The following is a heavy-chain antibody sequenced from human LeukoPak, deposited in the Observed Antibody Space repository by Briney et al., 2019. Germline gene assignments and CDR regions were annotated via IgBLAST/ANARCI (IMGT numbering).Heavy chain of an antibody. J-gene: IGHJ4*02. D-gene: IGHD4-17*01. V-gene: IGHV4-34*01. CDR2: VNHNGYT. CDR3: ARMTTGHDY. Sequence: PSETLSLTCGVSGTSFTSYYWNWIRQTPGKGLEWIGEVNHNGYTNMNPSLKSRVTISVDTSKNQFSLMMTSVTAADTAVYFCARMTTGHDYWGQGTLVTVSS. CDR1: GTSFTSYY.